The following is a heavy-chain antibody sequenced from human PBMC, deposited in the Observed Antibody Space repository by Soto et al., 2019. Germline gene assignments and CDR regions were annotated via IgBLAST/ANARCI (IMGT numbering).Heavy chain of an antibody. CDR1: GYTFTSYD. Sequence: EASVKVSCKASGYTFTSYDINWVRQATGQGLEWMGWMNPNSGNTGYAQKFQGRVTMTRNTSISTAYMELSSLRPEDTAVYYCARLNYDFWSGFPWFDPWGQGTLVTVSS. CDR2: MNPNSGNT. J-gene: IGHJ5*02. CDR3: ARLNYDFWSGFPWFDP. D-gene: IGHD3-3*01. V-gene: IGHV1-8*01.